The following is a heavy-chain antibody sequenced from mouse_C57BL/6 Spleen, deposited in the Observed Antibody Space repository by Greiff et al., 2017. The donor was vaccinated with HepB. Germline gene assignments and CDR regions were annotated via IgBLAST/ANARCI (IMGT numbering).Heavy chain of an antibody. J-gene: IGHJ4*01. CDR1: GYTFTGYW. D-gene: IGHD2-4*01. CDR3: SRRGGMITTGYYYAMDC. CDR2: ILPGSGST. V-gene: IGHV1-9*01. Sequence: QVQLQQSGAELMKPGASVKLSCKASGYTFTGYWIEWVKQRPGHGLEWIGEILPGSGSTNYNEKFKGKATFTADTSSNTAYMQLSSLTTEDSAIYYCSRRGGMITTGYYYAMDCWGQGTSVTVAS.